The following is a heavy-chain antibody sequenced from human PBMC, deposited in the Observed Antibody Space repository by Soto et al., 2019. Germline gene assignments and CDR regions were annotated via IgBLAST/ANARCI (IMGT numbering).Heavy chain of an antibody. CDR2: IWFDGTSR. D-gene: IGHD6-6*01. J-gene: IGHJ4*02. V-gene: IGHV3-33*01. CDR1: GFTFSNYA. CDR3: ASISSSQGDFDY. Sequence: QVQLVDSGGGVVQPGRSLRLSCAASGFTFSNYAFHWVRQAPGKGLEWVAVIWFDGTSRYYADSVEGRFTISRDNSKNTLYLQMNSLRAEDTAVYYCASISSSQGDFDYWGQGTLVTVPS.